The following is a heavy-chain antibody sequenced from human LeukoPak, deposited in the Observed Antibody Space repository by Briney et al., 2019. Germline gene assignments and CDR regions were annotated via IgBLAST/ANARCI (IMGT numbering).Heavy chain of an antibody. CDR1: GYTFTSYY. D-gene: IGHD3-3*01. J-gene: IGHJ4*02. Sequence: VASVKVSCKASGYTFTSYYMHWVRQAPGKGLEWMGGFDPEDGETIYAQKFQGRVTMTEDTSTDTAYMELSSLRSEDTAVYYCATLGGFWSGYYSRGGSDYWGQGTLVTVSS. CDR2: FDPEDGET. CDR3: ATLGGFWSGYYSRGGSDY. V-gene: IGHV1-24*01.